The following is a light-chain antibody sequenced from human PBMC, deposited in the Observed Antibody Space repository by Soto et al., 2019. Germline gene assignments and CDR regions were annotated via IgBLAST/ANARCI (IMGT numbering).Light chain of an antibody. CDR2: EVT. CDR3: SSYSVSVDPYV. J-gene: IGLJ1*01. V-gene: IGLV2-14*01. Sequence: QSALTQPASVSGSPGQSITISCTGTSSDVGNGYDSVSWYQQHPGKAPKLMIYEVTNRPSGVSSRFSGSKSGNTASLIISGLQAEDEADYYCSSYSVSVDPYVFGTGTKLTVL. CDR1: SSDVGNGYDS.